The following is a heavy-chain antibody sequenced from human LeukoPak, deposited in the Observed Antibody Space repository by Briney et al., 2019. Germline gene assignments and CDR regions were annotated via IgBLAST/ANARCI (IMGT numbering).Heavy chain of an antibody. D-gene: IGHD3-3*01. V-gene: IGHV3-30*18. CDR3: AKDHFDFWSGHTYYYYGMDV. J-gene: IGHJ6*02. CDR2: ISYDGSNK. Sequence: PGGPLRLSCAASGFTFSSYGMHWVRQAPGKGLEWVAVISYDGSNKYYADSVKGRFTISRDNSKNTLYLRMNSLRAEDTAVYYCAKDHFDFWSGHTYYYYGMDVWGQGTTVTVSS. CDR1: GFTFSSYG.